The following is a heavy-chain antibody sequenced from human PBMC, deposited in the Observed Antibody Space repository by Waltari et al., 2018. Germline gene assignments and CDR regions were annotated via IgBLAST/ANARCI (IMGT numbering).Heavy chain of an antibody. V-gene: IGHV1-2*06. Sequence: QAPLPKPGEEVKQPGDSVKVSCKPPGYSLTGDSLHWVRLAPGQGPAWLGRIKHNSGLTDDAPRFQGRVTMTTDLSTTTVYMELSGLRPDDTAIYYCARRGGSYYYNGLDVWGQGATVTVSS. D-gene: IGHD3-10*01. J-gene: IGHJ6*02. CDR1: GYSLTGDS. CDR3: ARRGGSYYYNGLDV. CDR2: IKHNSGLT.